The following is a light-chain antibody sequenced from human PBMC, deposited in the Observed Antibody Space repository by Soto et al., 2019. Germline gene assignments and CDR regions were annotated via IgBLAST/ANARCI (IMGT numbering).Light chain of an antibody. CDR3: QQRGNWPYT. J-gene: IGKJ2*01. V-gene: IGKV3-11*01. CDR1: QSVSSY. CDR2: EAS. Sequence: EIVLTQSPATLSLSPGERGTLSCRASQSVSSYLAWYQQKPGKAPRLLIYEASSRATGIPARFSGSGSGTDFTLTISSLEPEDFAVYYGQQRGNWPYTFGQGTKLEIK.